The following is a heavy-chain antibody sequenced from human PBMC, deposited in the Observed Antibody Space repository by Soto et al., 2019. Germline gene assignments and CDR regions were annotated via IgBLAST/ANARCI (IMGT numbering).Heavy chain of an antibody. CDR1: GDTFTSCA. V-gene: IGHV1-3*01. D-gene: IGHD6-19*01. J-gene: IGHJ6*04. CDR2: FNADNGNT. CDR3: ATVRRASGGYFYYRSVMDF. Sequence: SVKVSCKACGDTFTSCAMQWARQAPGQRLEWMGGFNADNGNTIYSQKFQGRVTITKDTSADTAYMELSSLRSEDTAVYYCATVRRASGGYFYYRSVMDFRGKGTTVPVSS.